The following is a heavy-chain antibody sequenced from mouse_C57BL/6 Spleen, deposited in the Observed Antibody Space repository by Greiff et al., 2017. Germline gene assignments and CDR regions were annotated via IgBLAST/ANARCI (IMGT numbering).Heavy chain of an antibody. CDR2: FDPANGNT. CDR1: GFNIKNTY. CDR3: ARDITTVVAARFAY. J-gene: IGHJ3*01. V-gene: IGHV14-3*01. D-gene: IGHD1-1*01. Sequence: VQLQQSVAELVRPGASVKLSCTASGFNIKNTYMHWVKQRPEQGLEWIGRFDPANGNTKYAPKFQGKATITAYTSSNTAYLQLSSLTSEDTSIYYCARDITTVVAARFAYWGQGTLVTVSA.